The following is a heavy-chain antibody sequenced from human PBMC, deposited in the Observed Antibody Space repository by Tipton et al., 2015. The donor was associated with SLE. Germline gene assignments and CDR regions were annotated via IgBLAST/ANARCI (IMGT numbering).Heavy chain of an antibody. CDR2: IKPDGSEQ. J-gene: IGHJ4*02. CDR1: GFTLSSYW. D-gene: IGHD1-26*01. Sequence: SLRLSCEASGFTLSSYWMSWVRQVPGKGLEWLANIKPDGSEQYYVDSVKGRFTISRDNAKNSLFLQMNSLRAGDTAVYYCARDRSGSLDDYWGQGTLVTVSS. V-gene: IGHV3-7*01. CDR3: ARDRSGSLDDY.